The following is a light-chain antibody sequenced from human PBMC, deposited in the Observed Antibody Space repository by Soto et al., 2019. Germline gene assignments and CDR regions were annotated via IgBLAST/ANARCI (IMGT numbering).Light chain of an antibody. CDR2: GAS. V-gene: IGKV3-20*01. J-gene: IGKJ2*01. CDR3: QQFGSSPPMYT. Sequence: EIVLTQSPGTLSLSPGERATLSCRASQSVSRSYLTWYQQKPGQAPRLLIYGASSRATGIPDRFSGSGSGTDFTLTITRLEPEDFAVYYCQQFGSSPPMYTFGQGTKLEIK. CDR1: QSVSRSY.